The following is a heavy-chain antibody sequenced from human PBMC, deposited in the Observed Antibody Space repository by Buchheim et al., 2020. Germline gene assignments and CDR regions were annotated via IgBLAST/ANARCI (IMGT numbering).Heavy chain of an antibody. CDR1: GGSISSGSYY. Sequence: QVQLQESGPGLVKPSQTLSLTCTVSGGSISSGSYYWSWIRLPAGKGLGWIGRIYTSGSTNYNPPLKSRVTIPVDMPKNHCFLKLSSVTAADTAVYYCAREIAAAGTTFDYWGQGTL. CDR3: AREIAAAGTTFDY. V-gene: IGHV4-61*02. J-gene: IGHJ4*02. D-gene: IGHD6-13*01. CDR2: IYTSGST.